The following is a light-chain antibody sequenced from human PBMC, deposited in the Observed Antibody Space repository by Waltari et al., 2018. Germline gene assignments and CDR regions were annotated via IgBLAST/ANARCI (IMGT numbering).Light chain of an antibody. CDR3: SSYAGSNNYV. V-gene: IGLV2-8*01. Sequence: QSALTQPPSASGSPGQSVTLSCTGTSSDVGGYNYVAWYQHHPGKAPKRMIYEVSKRPSGVPDRFSASKSGNTASLTVSGLQAEDEADYYCSSYAGSNNYVFGTGTKVTVL. CDR1: SSDVGGYNY. J-gene: IGLJ1*01. CDR2: EVS.